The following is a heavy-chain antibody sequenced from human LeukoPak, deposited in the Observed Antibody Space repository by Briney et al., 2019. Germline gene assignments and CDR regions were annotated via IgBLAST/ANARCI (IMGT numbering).Heavy chain of an antibody. CDR1: GYTITSYY. CDR3: ARARYDSGRWVSGNDY. D-gene: IGHD1-26*01. CDR2: INPSGGST. V-gene: IGHV1-46*01. Sequence: ASVKVSCKASGYTITSYYMHWVRQAPGQRHEWMGIINPSGGSTSYAQKFQGRVTMTRDTSTSTVYMELSSLRSEDTAVYYCARARYDSGRWVSGNDYWGQGTLVTVSS. J-gene: IGHJ4*02.